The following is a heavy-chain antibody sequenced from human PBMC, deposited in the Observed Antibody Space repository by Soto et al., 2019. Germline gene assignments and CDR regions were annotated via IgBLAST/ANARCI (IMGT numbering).Heavy chain of an antibody. D-gene: IGHD2-15*01. V-gene: IGHV1-69*06. Sequence: QVQLVQSGAEVKKPGSSVKVSCRASGGTFSSYAISWVRQAPGQGLEWMGGIIPIFGTANYAQKFQGRVTITADKSTSTAYMELSSLRSEDTAVYYCASMARRGGGSCYPHWGQGTLVTVSS. CDR1: GGTFSSYA. J-gene: IGHJ4*02. CDR3: ASMARRGGGSCYPH. CDR2: IIPIFGTA.